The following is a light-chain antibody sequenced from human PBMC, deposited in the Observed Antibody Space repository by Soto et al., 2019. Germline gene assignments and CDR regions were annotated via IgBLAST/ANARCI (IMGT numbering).Light chain of an antibody. CDR2: DAS. Sequence: DIQMTQSPSSLSASVGDRVTITCQASQDISNYLNWYQQKPGKAPKLLIYDASNLETGVPSRFSGSVSGTDFTFTITSLQPDDIATYYCQQYDSILFTFGPGTRVDIK. V-gene: IGKV1-33*01. CDR3: QQYDSILFT. J-gene: IGKJ3*01. CDR1: QDISNY.